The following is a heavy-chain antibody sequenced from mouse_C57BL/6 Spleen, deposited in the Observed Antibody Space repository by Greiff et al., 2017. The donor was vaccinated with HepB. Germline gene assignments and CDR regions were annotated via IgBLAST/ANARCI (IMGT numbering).Heavy chain of an antibody. V-gene: IGHV1-54*01. D-gene: IGHD3-2*01. CDR2: INPGSGGT. CDR1: GYAFTNYL. Sequence: LQESGAELVRPGTSVKVSCKASGYAFTNYLIEWVKQRPGQGLEWIGVINPGSGGTNYNEKFKGKATLTADKSSSTAYMQLSSLTSEDSAVYFCARDSPYAMDYWGQGTSVTVSS. CDR3: ARDSPYAMDY. J-gene: IGHJ4*01.